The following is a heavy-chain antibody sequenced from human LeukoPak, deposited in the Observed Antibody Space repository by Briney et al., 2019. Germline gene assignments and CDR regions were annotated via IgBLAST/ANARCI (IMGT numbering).Heavy chain of an antibody. V-gene: IGHV3-48*03. CDR2: ISSSGSTI. J-gene: IGHJ4*02. D-gene: IGHD3-3*01. Sequence: GGSLRLSCAASGFTFDGYAMHWVRQAPGKGLEWVSYISSSGSTIYYADSVKGRFTISRNNAKNSLYLQMNSLRAEDTAVYYCARDKRSAHAGGYWGQGTLVTVSS. CDR3: ARDKRSAHAGGY. CDR1: GFTFDGYA.